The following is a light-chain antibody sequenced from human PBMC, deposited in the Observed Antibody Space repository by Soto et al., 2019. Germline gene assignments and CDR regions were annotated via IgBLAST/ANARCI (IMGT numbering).Light chain of an antibody. CDR2: KVS. V-gene: IGLV2-14*01. J-gene: IGLJ1*01. CDR1: SSDVGGYNY. CDR3: SSYTSSSTPFV. Sequence: QSVLTQPASVSGCPGQSITISCTGTSSDVGGYNYVSWYQQHPGKAPKLMIYKVSNRPSGVSNRFSGSKSGNTASLTISGLQAEDEADYYCSSYTSSSTPFVFGTGTKVTVL.